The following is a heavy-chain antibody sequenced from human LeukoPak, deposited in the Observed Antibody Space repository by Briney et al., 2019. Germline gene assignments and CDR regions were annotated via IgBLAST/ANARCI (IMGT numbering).Heavy chain of an antibody. CDR1: GFTFSSYG. J-gene: IGHJ4*02. CDR2: ISYDGSNK. D-gene: IGHD5-12*01. CDR3: AKSVSGSIVATIYFDY. Sequence: GGSLRLSCAASGFTFSSYGMHWVRQAPGKGLEWVAVISYDGSNKYYADSVKGRFTISRDNSKNTLYLQMNSLRAEDTAVYYCAKSVSGSIVATIYFDYWGQGTLVTVSS. V-gene: IGHV3-30*18.